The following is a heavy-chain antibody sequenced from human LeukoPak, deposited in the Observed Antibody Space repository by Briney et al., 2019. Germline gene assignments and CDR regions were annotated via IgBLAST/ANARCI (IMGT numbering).Heavy chain of an antibody. Sequence: PGGSLTLSCATSGFTFRNYEMTWVRQSPGKGLEWVSYISKSGSPEYYAASVKGRFTISRDNAKNSLYLQMNSLRAEDTAVYYCARAGQLLWFGEGNFDYWGQGTLVTVSS. CDR1: GFTFRNYE. D-gene: IGHD3-10*01. CDR2: ISKSGSPE. V-gene: IGHV3-48*03. J-gene: IGHJ4*02. CDR3: ARAGQLLWFGEGNFDY.